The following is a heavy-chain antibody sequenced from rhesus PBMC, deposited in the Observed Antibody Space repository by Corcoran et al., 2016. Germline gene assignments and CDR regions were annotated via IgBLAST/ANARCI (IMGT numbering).Heavy chain of an antibody. CDR1: GGSMRGSYY. Sequence: QVQLQQWVEGLVKPSATLSLTCAVYGGSMRGSYYWTCIRQAPGKGVEWSGNIDGNSASDQYNPSLKNLVTISGDTSKKQFSLRLSSVTAADTAVYYCARGGQPHDAFDFWGQGLRVTVSS. D-gene: IGHD1-1*01. CDR2: IDGNSASD. J-gene: IGHJ3*01. V-gene: IGHV4-73*01. CDR3: ARGGQPHDAFDF.